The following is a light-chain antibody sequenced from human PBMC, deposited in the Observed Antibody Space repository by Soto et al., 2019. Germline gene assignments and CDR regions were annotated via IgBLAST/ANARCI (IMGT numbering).Light chain of an antibody. Sequence: EILLTQSPGTLSLSPGERATLSCRASQNIGRNLAWYPQIPRQAPRLLFYDAPTRATGIPAKFSASGSGPEFTLTISRLEPEDFAVYYCQQYGSSGTFGQGTKVDI. CDR1: QNIGRN. CDR2: DAP. CDR3: QQYGSSGT. V-gene: IGKV3-20*01. J-gene: IGKJ1*01.